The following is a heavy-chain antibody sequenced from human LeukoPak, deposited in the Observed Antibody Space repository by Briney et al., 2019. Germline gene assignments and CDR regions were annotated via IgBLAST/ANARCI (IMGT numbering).Heavy chain of an antibody. CDR1: GYTFTSYA. D-gene: IGHD1-26*01. CDR2: IIPIFGTA. Sequence: SVKVSCKASGYTFTSYAMNWVRQAPGQGLEWMGGIIPIFGTANYAQKFQGRVTITADESTSTAYMELSSLRSEDTAVYYCARDDDYSGSRGRPRAFDIWGQGTMVTVSS. V-gene: IGHV1-69*13. CDR3: ARDDDYSGSRGRPRAFDI. J-gene: IGHJ3*02.